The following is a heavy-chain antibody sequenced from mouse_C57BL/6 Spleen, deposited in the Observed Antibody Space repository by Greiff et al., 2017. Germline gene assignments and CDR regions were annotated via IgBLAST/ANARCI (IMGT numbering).Heavy chain of an antibody. V-gene: IGHV1-78*01. D-gene: IGHD1-1*01. CDR1: GYTFTDHT. Sequence: VKLMESDAELVKPGASVKISCKVSGYTFTDHTIHWMKQRPEQGLEWIGYIYPRDGSTKYNEKFKGKATLTADKSSSTAYMQLNSLTSEDSAVYFCARSGYGSAYYFDYWGQGTTLTVSS. J-gene: IGHJ2*01. CDR3: ARSGYGSAYYFDY. CDR2: IYPRDGST.